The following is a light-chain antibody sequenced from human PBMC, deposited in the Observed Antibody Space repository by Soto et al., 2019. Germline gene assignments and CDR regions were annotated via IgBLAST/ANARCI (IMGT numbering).Light chain of an antibody. J-gene: IGKJ1*01. CDR2: GAS. CDR3: QHSYNNPWT. Sequence: EIVITQSPATLSVSPGERATLSCRASQSVSSNLAWYQQKPGQAPRLLIYGASTRATGIPARFSGSGSGTDFTLTIAGLQPEDFATYYCQHSYNNPWTFGQGTKVDI. V-gene: IGKV3-15*01. CDR1: QSVSSN.